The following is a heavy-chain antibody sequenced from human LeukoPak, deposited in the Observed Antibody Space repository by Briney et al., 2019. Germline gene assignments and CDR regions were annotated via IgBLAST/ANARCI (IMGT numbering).Heavy chain of an antibody. Sequence: SVNVSCKASGGTFSSYAISWVRQAPGQGLEWMGGIIPIFGTANYAQKLQARVTITTDESTSTAYMELSSLRSEDTAVYYCATQELLYCSGGSCSFDYWGQGTLVTVSS. J-gene: IGHJ4*02. CDR3: ATQELLYCSGGSCSFDY. CDR2: IIPIFGTA. CDR1: GGTFSSYA. V-gene: IGHV1-69*05. D-gene: IGHD2-15*01.